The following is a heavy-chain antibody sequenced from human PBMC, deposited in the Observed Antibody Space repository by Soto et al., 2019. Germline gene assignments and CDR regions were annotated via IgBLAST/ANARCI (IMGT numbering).Heavy chain of an antibody. Sequence: QLQLQESGPGLVKPSETLSLTCTVSGGSFSSSSYYWGWIRQPPGKGLEWIGSIYYSGSTYYNPSLKSRVTRTVDTSKSQFSLKLCSVTAADTAVDYCARFRARQHVQDYRGQGTLVTVAS. CDR2: IYYSGST. D-gene: IGHD6-6*01. CDR3: ARFRARQHVQDY. V-gene: IGHV4-39*01. CDR1: GGSFSSSSYY. J-gene: IGHJ4*02.